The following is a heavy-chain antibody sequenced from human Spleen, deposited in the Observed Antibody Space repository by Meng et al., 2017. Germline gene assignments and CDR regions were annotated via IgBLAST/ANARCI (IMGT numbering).Heavy chain of an antibody. J-gene: IGHJ4*02. CDR3: AGGSSGWYFFDY. CDR2: IYSDGRT. V-gene: IGHV3-53*01. CDR1: GLTVSSNY. Sequence: GESLKISCAASGLTVSSNYMNWVRQAPGKGLEWVSVIYSDGRTYYADSVKGRFTISRDKSKNTLYLEMNSLRAEDTAVYYCAGGSSGWYFFDYWGQGTLVTVSS. D-gene: IGHD6-19*01.